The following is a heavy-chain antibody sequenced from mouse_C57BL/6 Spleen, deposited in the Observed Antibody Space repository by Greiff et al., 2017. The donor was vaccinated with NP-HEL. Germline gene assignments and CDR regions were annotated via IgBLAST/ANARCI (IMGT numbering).Heavy chain of an antibody. V-gene: IGHV1-72*01. D-gene: IGHD3-1*01. CDR3: ARSGGLYGDYFDY. Sequence: QVQLQQSGAELVKPGASVKLSCKASGYTFTSYWMHWVKQRPGRGLEGIGRIDPNGGGTKYNEKFKSKATLTVDKPSSTAYMQLSSLTSEDSAVYYCARSGGLYGDYFDYWGQGTTLTVSS. CDR1: GYTFTSYW. CDR2: IDPNGGGT. J-gene: IGHJ2*01.